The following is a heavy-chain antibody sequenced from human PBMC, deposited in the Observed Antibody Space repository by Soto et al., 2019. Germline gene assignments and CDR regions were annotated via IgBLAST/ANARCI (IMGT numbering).Heavy chain of an antibody. D-gene: IGHD5-12*01. V-gene: IGHV1-18*01. Sequence: ASATFFCNPSSCTFTSYGISGVRQAPGPGHEWMGWISAYNGNTNYAQKLQGKVTMTTYTSTSTAYMELRSLVSEDTAVYYCSRLLVPTTTAFDHGGQGTLVTVSS. CDR3: SRLLVPTTTAFDH. J-gene: IGHJ4*02. CDR2: ISAYNGNT. CDR1: SCTFTSYG.